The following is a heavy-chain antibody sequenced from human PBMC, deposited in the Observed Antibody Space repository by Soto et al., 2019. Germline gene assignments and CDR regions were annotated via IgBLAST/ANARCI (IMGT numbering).Heavy chain of an antibody. CDR1: GGSISSSNW. CDR3: ARDSNSDPSYYYYGMDV. Sequence: KPSETLSLTCAVSGGSISSSNWWSWVRQPPGKGLEWIGEIYHSGSTNYNPSLKSRVTISVDKSKNQFSLKLSSVTAADTAVYYCARDSNSDPSYYYYGMDVWGQGTTVTVS. V-gene: IGHV4-4*02. J-gene: IGHJ6*02. D-gene: IGHD4-4*01. CDR2: IYHSGST.